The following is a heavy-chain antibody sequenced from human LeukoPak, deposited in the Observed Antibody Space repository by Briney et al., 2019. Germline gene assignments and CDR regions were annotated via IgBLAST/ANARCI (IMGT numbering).Heavy chain of an antibody. CDR3: ARRAGAYSHPYDY. CDR2: ISGSGGST. CDR1: GFTFSSYD. D-gene: IGHD4/OR15-4a*01. J-gene: IGHJ4*02. Sequence: GGSLRLSCAASGFTFSSYDMSWVRQAPGKGLEWVSAISGSGGSTYYADSVKGRFTISRDNSEKKLYLQMNSLRAEDTAVYYCARRAGAYSHPYDYWGQGTLVTVSS. V-gene: IGHV3-23*01.